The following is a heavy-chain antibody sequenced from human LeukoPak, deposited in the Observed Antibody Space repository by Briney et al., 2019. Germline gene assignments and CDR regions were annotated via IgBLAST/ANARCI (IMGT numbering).Heavy chain of an antibody. D-gene: IGHD3-22*01. CDR1: GGSISSSSYY. CDR2: IYHSGST. J-gene: IGHJ4*02. CDR3: ARHGDSSRYYSNFDY. V-gene: IGHV4-39*01. Sequence: SETLSLTCTVSGGSISSSSYYWGWIRQPPGKGLEWVGSIYHSGSTYHNPSPKSRVTISVDTSKNQFSRKLSSVTAADIAVYYCARHGDSSRYYSNFDYWVQGTLVTVSS.